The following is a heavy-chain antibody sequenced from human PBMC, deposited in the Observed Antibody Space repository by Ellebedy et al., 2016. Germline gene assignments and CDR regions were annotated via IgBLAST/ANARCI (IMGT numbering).Heavy chain of an antibody. CDR2: ISYDGSNK. J-gene: IGHJ4*02. CDR1: GFTFSSYA. Sequence: GGSLRLSCAASGFTFSSYAMHWVRQAPGKGLEWVAVISYDGSNKYYADSVKGRFTISRDNAKNSLYLQMNSLRDEDTAVYYCARTVYYYGSGKLFDYWGQGTLVTVSS. V-gene: IGHV3-30-3*01. CDR3: ARTVYYYGSGKLFDY. D-gene: IGHD3-10*01.